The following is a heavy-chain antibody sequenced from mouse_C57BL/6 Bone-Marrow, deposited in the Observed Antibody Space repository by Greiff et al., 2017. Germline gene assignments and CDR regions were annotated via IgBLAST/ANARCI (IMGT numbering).Heavy chain of an antibody. CDR2: IYPGDGDT. V-gene: IGHV1-80*01. CDR3: ARGATVVASGYFDY. Sequence: QVQLQQSGAELVKPGASVKISCKASGYAFSSYWMNWVKQRPGKGLEWIGQIYPGDGDTNYNGKFKGKATLTADKSSSTAYMQLSSLTSEDSAVYVCARGATVVASGYFDYWGQGTTLTVSS. J-gene: IGHJ2*01. D-gene: IGHD1-1*01. CDR1: GYAFSSYW.